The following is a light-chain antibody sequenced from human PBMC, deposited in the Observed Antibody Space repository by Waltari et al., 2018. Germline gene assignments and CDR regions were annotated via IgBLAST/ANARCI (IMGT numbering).Light chain of an antibody. CDR3: SSYATGSTRGV. J-gene: IGLJ2*01. V-gene: IGLV2-14*03. CDR1: SSDVGGYNY. CDR2: DVS. Sequence: QSALTQPASVSGSPGQSITISCTGSSSDVGGYNYVSWYQQHPGQAPKLIIYDVSDRPSGVSSRFSGSKSGNTASLTISGLQADDEADYYCSSYATGSTRGVFGGGTKLTVL.